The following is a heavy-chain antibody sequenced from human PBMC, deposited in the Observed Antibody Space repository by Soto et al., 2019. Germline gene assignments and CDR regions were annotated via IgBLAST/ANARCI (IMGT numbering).Heavy chain of an antibody. J-gene: IGHJ5*02. V-gene: IGHV4-4*02. CDR1: GGSISSSNW. CDR2: IYHSGST. Sequence: SETLSLTCAVSGGSISSSNWWSWVRQPPGKGLEWIGYIYHSGSTYYNPSLKSRVTISVDTSKNQFSLKLTSVTAADTALYYCARDYFDSSDYTTNWFDPWGQGALVTVSS. D-gene: IGHD3-22*01. CDR3: ARDYFDSSDYTTNWFDP.